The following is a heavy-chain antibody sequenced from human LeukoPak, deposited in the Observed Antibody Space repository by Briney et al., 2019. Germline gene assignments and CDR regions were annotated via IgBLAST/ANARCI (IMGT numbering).Heavy chain of an antibody. CDR2: IYSGGST. V-gene: IGHV3-53*01. D-gene: IGHD3-10*01. Sequence: GGSLRLSCAASGFTVSSNYMSWVRQAPGKGLEWVSVIYSGGSTYYADSVKGRFTISRDNSKNTLYLQMNSLRAEDTAVYYCARVGGSGSYFYHYYGMGVWGQGTTGTVSS. CDR3: ARVGGSGSYFYHYYGMGV. CDR1: GFTVSSNY. J-gene: IGHJ6*02.